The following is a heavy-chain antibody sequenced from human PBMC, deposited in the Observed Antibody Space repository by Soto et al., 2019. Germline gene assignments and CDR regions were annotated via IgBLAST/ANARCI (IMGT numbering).Heavy chain of an antibody. CDR3: AGVVLSDIYGDYDFDY. CDR1: GGSISSGGYY. J-gene: IGHJ4*02. CDR2: IYYSGST. D-gene: IGHD4-17*01. V-gene: IGHV4-31*03. Sequence: SETLSLTCTVSGGSISSGGYYWSWIRQHPGKGLEWIGYIYYSGSTYYNPSLKSRVTISVDTSKNQFSLKLSSVTAADTAVYYCAGVVLSDIYGDYDFDYWGQGTLVTVSS.